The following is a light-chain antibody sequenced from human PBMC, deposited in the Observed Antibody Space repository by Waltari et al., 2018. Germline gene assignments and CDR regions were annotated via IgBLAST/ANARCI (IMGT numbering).Light chain of an antibody. V-gene: IGKV1-33*01. CDR3: QQYDNLRWT. Sequence: DIQMTQSQSALSASVGERVTSTCQASQDISNYLNWYQQKPGKSPKLLIYDASNLETGVPSRFSGSGSGTDFTFTISSLQPEDIATYYCQQYDNLRWTFGQGTKVEIK. CDR2: DAS. CDR1: QDISNY. J-gene: IGKJ1*01.